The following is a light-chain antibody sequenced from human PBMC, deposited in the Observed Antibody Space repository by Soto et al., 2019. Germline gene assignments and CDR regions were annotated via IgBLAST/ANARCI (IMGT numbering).Light chain of an antibody. Sequence: EIVLTQSPGTLSLSPGERATLSCRASQSVGSDLAWYQQKPGQAPRLLIYGASTRATGIPARFSGSGSGTEFTLTISSLQSEDFAVYYCQQYNNWPPWTFGQGTKVDIK. CDR3: QQYNNWPPWT. J-gene: IGKJ1*01. CDR1: QSVGSD. CDR2: GAS. V-gene: IGKV3-15*01.